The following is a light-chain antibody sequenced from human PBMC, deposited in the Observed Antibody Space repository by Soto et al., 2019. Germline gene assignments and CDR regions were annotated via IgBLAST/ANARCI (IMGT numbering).Light chain of an antibody. V-gene: IGKV3-20*01. CDR3: QLYGNSPLFT. Sequence: ESVLTQSPGTLSLSPGERATLSCRASQSVSSNYLAWYQQKPGQAPRLLISGASSRATGVPDRFSGTGSGTEFTLNISGLEPEDFAVYYCQLYGNSPLFTFGQGTRLEI. CDR1: QSVSSNY. J-gene: IGKJ2*01. CDR2: GAS.